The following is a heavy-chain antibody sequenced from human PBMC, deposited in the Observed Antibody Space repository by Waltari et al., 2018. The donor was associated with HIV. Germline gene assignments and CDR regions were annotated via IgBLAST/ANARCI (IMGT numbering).Heavy chain of an antibody. CDR2: IKSKSDGGTT. Sequence: EVQLVESGGGLVNWGGSLRLSFLASGFALDDAWMNWVRQAPGKGLEWVGRIKSKSDGGTTDYAAAVKGRFTISRDDSKKTVYLQMDSLKSEDTAVYYCTDPLLRHGFHIWGQGTMVTVSS. CDR3: TDPLLRHGFHI. D-gene: IGHD3-16*01. V-gene: IGHV3-15*01. J-gene: IGHJ3*02. CDR1: GFALDDAW.